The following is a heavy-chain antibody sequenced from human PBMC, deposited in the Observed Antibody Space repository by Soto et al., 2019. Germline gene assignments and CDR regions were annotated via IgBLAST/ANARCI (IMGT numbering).Heavy chain of an antibody. J-gene: IGHJ5*02. Sequence: SVKVSCKASGGTFSSYAISWVRQAPGQGLEWMGGIIPIFGTANYAQKFQGRVTITADESTSTAYMELSSLRSEDTAVYYCARAEENYYDSSGYYASWGQGTLVTVSS. D-gene: IGHD3-22*01. CDR1: GGTFSSYA. CDR2: IIPIFGTA. CDR3: ARAEENYYDSSGYYAS. V-gene: IGHV1-69*13.